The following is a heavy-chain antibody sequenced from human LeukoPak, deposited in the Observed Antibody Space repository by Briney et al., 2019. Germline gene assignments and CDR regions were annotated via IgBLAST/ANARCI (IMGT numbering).Heavy chain of an antibody. CDR1: GFTFSSYA. D-gene: IGHD6-13*01. Sequence: GGSLRLSCAASGFTFSSYAMSWVRQAPGKGLEWVSAVSGSGVSTYYADSVKGRFTISRDNSKNTLYLQMNSLRAVDTAVYYCARESAAGTAWFDPWGQGTLVTVSS. CDR2: VSGSGVST. V-gene: IGHV3-23*01. CDR3: ARESAAGTAWFDP. J-gene: IGHJ5*02.